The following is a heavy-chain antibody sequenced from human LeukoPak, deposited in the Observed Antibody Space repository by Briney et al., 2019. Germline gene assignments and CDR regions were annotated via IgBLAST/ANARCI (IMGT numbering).Heavy chain of an antibody. CDR1: GFTFSSYW. CDR2: IKQDGSDK. V-gene: IGHV3-7*01. CDR3: ARKTVVRSYFDY. Sequence: GGSLRLSCAASGFTFSSYWMSWVRQAPGKGLEWLANIKQDGSDKNYVDSVKGRFTISRDNAKNSLYLQINSLRAEDTAVYYCARKTVVRSYFDYWGRGTPVPVSS. J-gene: IGHJ4*02. D-gene: IGHD4-23*01.